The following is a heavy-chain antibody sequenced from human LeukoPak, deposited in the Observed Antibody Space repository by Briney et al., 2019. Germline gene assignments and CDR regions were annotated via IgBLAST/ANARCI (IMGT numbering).Heavy chain of an antibody. CDR3: AGLHFAAAEEFDP. D-gene: IGHD6-13*01. J-gene: IGHJ5*02. V-gene: IGHV4-59*08. CDR2: IYYSGST. Sequence: SETLSLTCTVSGGSINGFYWSWIRQPPGKGLEWIGYIYYSGSTNYNPSLRSRVTISVDKSKNQFSLKMNSVTAADTAMYYCAGLHFAAAEEFDPWGQGTLVTVSS. CDR1: GGSINGFY.